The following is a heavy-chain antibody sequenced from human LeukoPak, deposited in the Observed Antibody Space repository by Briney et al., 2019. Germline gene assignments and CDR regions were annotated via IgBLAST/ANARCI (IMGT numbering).Heavy chain of an antibody. V-gene: IGHV4-59*13. CDR2: IYYSGST. Sequence: SETLSLTCAVYGGSFSDYYWSWIRQPPGKGLEWIGYIYYSGSTNYNPSLKSRVTISVDTSKNQFSLRLTSVTAADTAVYYCVRTNPWDLTYYFDYWGQGTLVTVSS. D-gene: IGHD1-14*01. J-gene: IGHJ4*02. CDR3: VRTNPWDLTYYFDY. CDR1: GGSFSDYY.